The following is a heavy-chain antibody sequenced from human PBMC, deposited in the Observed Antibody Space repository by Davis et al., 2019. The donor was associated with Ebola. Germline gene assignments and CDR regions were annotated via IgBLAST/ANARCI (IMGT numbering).Heavy chain of an antibody. CDR1: GFTFSSYA. D-gene: IGHD5-18*01. J-gene: IGHJ6*02. Sequence: GESLKISCAASGFTFSSYAMSWVRQAPGKGLEWVSAISGSGGSTYYADSVKGRFTISRDNSKNTLYLQMNSLRAEDTAVYYCAKDVDTAMALYYYGMDVWGQGTTVTVSS. V-gene: IGHV3-23*01. CDR3: AKDVDTAMALYYYGMDV. CDR2: ISGSGGST.